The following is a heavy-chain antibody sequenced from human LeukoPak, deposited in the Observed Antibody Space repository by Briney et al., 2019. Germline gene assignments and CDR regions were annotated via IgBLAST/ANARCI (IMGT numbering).Heavy chain of an antibody. CDR2: ISAYNGNT. CDR1: GYTFTSYG. D-gene: IGHD6-19*01. V-gene: IGHV1-18*01. J-gene: IGHJ5*02. CDR3: ARGSSGWYDGWFDP. Sequence: VASVKVSCKASGYTFTSYGISWVRQAPGQGLEWMGWISAYNGNTNYAQKLQGRVTMTTDTSTSTAYMELRSLRSDDTAVYYCARGSSGWYDGWFDPWGQGTLVTVSS.